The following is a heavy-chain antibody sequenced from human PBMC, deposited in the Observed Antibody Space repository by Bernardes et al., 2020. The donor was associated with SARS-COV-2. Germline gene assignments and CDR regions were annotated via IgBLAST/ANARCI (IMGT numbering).Heavy chain of an antibody. CDR3: ATEPYFDASGYYYPGALDV. CDR1: AYTFTAHY. Sequence: ASVKVSCKTSAYTFTAHYIHWVRQAPGQGLEWMGWINPNGGATKYAQKFQGWVTMTRDTSVTTVYLEMTRLTSDATAVYYCATEPYFDASGYYYPGALDVWGQGTMVTVSS. J-gene: IGHJ3*01. D-gene: IGHD3-22*01. CDR2: INPNGGAT. V-gene: IGHV1-2*04.